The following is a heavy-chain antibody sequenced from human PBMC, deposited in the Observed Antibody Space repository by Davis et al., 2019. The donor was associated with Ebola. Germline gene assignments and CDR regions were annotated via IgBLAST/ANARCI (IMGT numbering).Heavy chain of an antibody. CDR3: ARDEFMYYYYGMDV. J-gene: IGHJ6*02. CDR1: GFTFSSYS. CDR2: ISSSSSYI. V-gene: IGHV3-21*01. D-gene: IGHD3-10*01. Sequence: GGSLRLSCAASGFTFSSYSMNWVRQAPGKGLEWVSSISSSSSYIYYADSVKGRFTISRDNSKNTLYLQMNSLRAEDTAVYYCARDEFMYYYYGMDVWGQGTTVTVSS.